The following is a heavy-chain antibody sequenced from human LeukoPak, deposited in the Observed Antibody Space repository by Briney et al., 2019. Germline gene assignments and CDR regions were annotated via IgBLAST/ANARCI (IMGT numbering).Heavy chain of an antibody. CDR3: AREYSSSSGYYYYYMDV. CDR1: GYTFTSYY. J-gene: IGHJ6*03. D-gene: IGHD6-6*01. V-gene: IGHV1-46*01. CDR2: INPSGGST. Sequence: ASVKVSCKASGYTFTSYYMHWVRQAPGQGLEWMGIINPSGGSTSYAQKFQGRVTMTRDMSTSTVYMELSSLRSEDTAVYYCAREYSSSSGYYYYYMDVWGKGTTVTVSS.